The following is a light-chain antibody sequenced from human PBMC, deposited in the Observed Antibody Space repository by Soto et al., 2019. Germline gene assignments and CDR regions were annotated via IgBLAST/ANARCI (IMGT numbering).Light chain of an antibody. Sequence: DTQMTQSPPSLSASVGDRVTISCRASQNISNFLNWYQQKSGKAPEVLIYGASNLQGGVPSRFSGSGSGTDFTLTISSLQPEDFATYYCKQSKSFPLTFGGGTKVELK. CDR2: GAS. CDR1: QNISNF. V-gene: IGKV1-39*01. CDR3: KQSKSFPLT. J-gene: IGKJ4*01.